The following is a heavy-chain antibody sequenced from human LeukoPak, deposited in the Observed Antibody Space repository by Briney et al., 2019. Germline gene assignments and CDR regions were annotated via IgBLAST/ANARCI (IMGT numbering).Heavy chain of an antibody. CDR3: ASYAGSSGRGVDP. V-gene: IGHV1-8*02. Sequence: ASVKVSCKSSGYTFSSSDINWVRQAAGQGLEWMGWMNPNSGNTGYAPKFQGRVTMTRDTSISTAYMELSSLTSEDTAVYFCASYAGSSGRGVDPWGQGTLVTVSS. CDR2: MNPNSGNT. J-gene: IGHJ5*02. CDR1: GYTFSSSD. D-gene: IGHD1-14*01.